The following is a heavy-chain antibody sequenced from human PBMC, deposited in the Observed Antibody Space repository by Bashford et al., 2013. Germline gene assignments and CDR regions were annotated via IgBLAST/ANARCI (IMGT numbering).Heavy chain of an antibody. V-gene: IGHV1-18*01. CDR3: TRTHDIHNWLDP. CDR2: ISPYDGNI. D-gene: IGHD5-18*01. J-gene: IGHJ5*02. Sequence: VASVKVSCKASRHTFRNTGFTWVRQAPGQGLEWMGWISPYDGNIIYAQKLQGRISISTDTSTYTVYMELRSLQSDDTAVYYCTRTHDIHNWLDPWGQGTLVTVSS. CDR1: RHTFRNTG.